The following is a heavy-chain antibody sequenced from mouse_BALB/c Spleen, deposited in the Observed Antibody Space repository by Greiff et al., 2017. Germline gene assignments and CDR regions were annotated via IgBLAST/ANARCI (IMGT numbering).Heavy chain of an antibody. J-gene: IGHJ3*01. D-gene: IGHD1-1*01. Sequence: EVQLQQSGAELVRSGASVKLSCTASGFNIKDYYMHWVKQRPEQGLEWIGWIDPENGDTEYAPKFQGKATMTADTSSNTAYLQLSSLTSEDTAVYYCNAFYGRETGGFAYWGQGTLVTVSA. CDR1: GFNIKDYY. CDR3: NAFYGRETGGFAY. CDR2: IDPENGDT. V-gene: IGHV14-4*02.